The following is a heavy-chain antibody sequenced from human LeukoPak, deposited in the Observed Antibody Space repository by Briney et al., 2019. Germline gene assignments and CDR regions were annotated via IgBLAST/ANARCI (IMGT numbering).Heavy chain of an antibody. Sequence: PSETLSLTCTVSGGSISPYYWNWIRQTPAEGLEWIGYIYYSGSTNYNPSLKSRVTISVDTSKNQFSLKLSSVTAADTAVYYCARGDTAMTWGQGTLVTVSS. CDR2: IYYSGST. D-gene: IGHD5-18*01. CDR3: ARGDTAMT. J-gene: IGHJ5*02. CDR1: GGSISPYY. V-gene: IGHV4-59*01.